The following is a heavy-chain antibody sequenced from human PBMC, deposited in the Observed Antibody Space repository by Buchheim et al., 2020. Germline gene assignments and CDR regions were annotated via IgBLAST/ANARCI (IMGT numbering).Heavy chain of an antibody. CDR3: ARDRLGVRRGFDP. V-gene: IGHV4-39*07. CDR1: GGSISTDDSS. D-gene: IGHD3-10*01. J-gene: IGHJ5*02. CDR2: IYYSGAT. Sequence: QLRESGPGLVRPSETLTLTCSVSGGSISTDDSSWAWIRQAPGKGLEWIGNIYYSGATNHNPTLQGRFSLSIDRSKSQVFLRVTSVTAADTAVYFCARDRLGVRRGFDPWGQGTL.